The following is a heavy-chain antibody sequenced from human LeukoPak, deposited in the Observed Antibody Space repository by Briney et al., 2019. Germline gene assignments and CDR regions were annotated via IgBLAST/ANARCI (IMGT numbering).Heavy chain of an antibody. CDR3: AKVLGYSYGYYFDY. J-gene: IGHJ4*02. D-gene: IGHD5-18*01. CDR1: GFTFSSYA. V-gene: IGHV3-23*01. Sequence: GGSLRLSCAASGFTFSSYALSWVRQAPGKGLEWVSAISGSGGSTYYADSVKGRFTISRDNSKNTLYLQMNSLRAEDTAVYYCAKVLGYSYGYYFDYWGQGTLVTVSS. CDR2: ISGSGGST.